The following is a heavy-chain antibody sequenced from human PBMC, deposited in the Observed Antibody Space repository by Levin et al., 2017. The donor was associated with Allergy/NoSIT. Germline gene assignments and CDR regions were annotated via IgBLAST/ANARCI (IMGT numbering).Heavy chain of an antibody. V-gene: IGHV1-69*01. Sequence: KISCKASGGTFSSYAISWVRQAPGQGLEWMGGIIPIFGTANYAQKFQGRVTITADESTSTAYMELSSLRSEDTAVYYCARDRVSSGYYVGWFDPWGQGTLVTVSS. CDR1: GGTFSSYA. D-gene: IGHD3-22*01. J-gene: IGHJ5*02. CDR2: IIPIFGTA. CDR3: ARDRVSSGYYVGWFDP.